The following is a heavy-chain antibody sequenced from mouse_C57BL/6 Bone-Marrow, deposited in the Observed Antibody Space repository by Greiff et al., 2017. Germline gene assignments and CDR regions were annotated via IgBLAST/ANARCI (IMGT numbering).Heavy chain of an antibody. V-gene: IGHV1-62-2*01. Sequence: QVQLQQSGAELVKPGASVKLSCTASGYTFTEYTIHWVKPRSGQGLEWIGWFYPGSGSIKYNEKFKDKATLTAAKSTSTVYMELSRLTSEDSAVYFCARAPRYAYLDYFDYWGQGTTLTVSS. CDR2: FYPGSGSI. D-gene: IGHD2-14*01. CDR3: ARAPRYAYLDYFDY. J-gene: IGHJ2*01. CDR1: GYTFTEYT.